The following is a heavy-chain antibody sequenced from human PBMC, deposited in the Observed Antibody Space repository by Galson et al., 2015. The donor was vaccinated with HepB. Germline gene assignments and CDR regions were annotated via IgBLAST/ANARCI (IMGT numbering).Heavy chain of an antibody. V-gene: IGHV1-2*02. J-gene: IGHJ3*02. D-gene: IGHD3-3*01. CDR3: ARCSLVRFLEWLQNDAFDI. CDR1: GYTFTGYY. Sequence: SVKVSCKASGYTFTGYYMHWVRQAPGQGLEWMGWINPNSGGTNYAQKFQGRVTMTRDTSISTAYMELSRLRSDDTAVYYCARCSLVRFLEWLQNDAFDIWGQGTMVTVSS. CDR2: INPNSGGT.